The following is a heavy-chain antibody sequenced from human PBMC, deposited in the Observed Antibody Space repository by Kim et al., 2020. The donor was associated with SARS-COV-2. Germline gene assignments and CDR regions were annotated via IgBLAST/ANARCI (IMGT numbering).Heavy chain of an antibody. V-gene: IGHV1-69*04. Sequence: SVKVSCKASGGTFNSYAISWVRQAPGQGLEWMGRIIPTLGIVKFAQKFQGRVTIIADKSTSTAYMEVSSLRSGDTAVYHFARQLKSSIYGDYDLDTHYGIDVWGGGTRVTVCS. CDR3: ARQLKSSIYGDYDLDTHYGIDV. D-gene: IGHD5-12*01. J-gene: IGHJ6*04. CDR1: GGTFNSYA. CDR2: IIPTLGIV.